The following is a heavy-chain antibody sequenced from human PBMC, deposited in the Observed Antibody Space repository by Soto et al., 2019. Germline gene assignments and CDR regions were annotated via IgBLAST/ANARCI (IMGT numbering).Heavy chain of an antibody. CDR3: ARDLRYYGSGSYSEFDY. Sequence: GRFTISRDNAKNSLYLQMNSLRAEDTAVYYCARDLRYYGSGSYSEFDYWGQGTLVTVSS. J-gene: IGHJ4*02. D-gene: IGHD3-10*01. V-gene: IGHV3-11*06.